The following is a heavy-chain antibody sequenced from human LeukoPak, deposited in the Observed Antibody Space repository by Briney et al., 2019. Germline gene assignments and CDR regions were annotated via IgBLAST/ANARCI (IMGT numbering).Heavy chain of an antibody. CDR3: SRERGFDSSLLY. D-gene: IGHD3-22*01. Sequence: PGGSLRLSCATSGDNVSRNYMTWVRQAPGKGLEWVSVIHSDGSTYYADCVKGRFTISRDNSKNTLYLQMSSLRPEDSGLYFCSRERGFDSSLLYWGEGALVTVSS. CDR2: IHSDGST. V-gene: IGHV3-66*02. CDR1: GDNVSRNY. J-gene: IGHJ4*02.